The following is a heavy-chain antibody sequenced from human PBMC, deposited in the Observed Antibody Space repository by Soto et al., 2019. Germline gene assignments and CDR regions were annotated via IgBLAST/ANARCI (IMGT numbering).Heavy chain of an antibody. CDR2: ISYDGSNK. V-gene: IGHV3-30-3*01. Sequence: QVQLVESGGGVVQPGRSLRLSCAASGFTFSSYAMHWVRQAPGKGLEWVAVISYDGSNKYYADSVKGRFTSSRYNSKNTLYLQMNSLRAEDTAVYYCAREAAALDYWGQGTLFTVSS. D-gene: IGHD6-25*01. CDR3: AREAAALDY. CDR1: GFTFSSYA. J-gene: IGHJ4*02.